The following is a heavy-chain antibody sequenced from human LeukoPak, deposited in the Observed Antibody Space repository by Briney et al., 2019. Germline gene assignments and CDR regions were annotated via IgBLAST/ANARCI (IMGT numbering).Heavy chain of an antibody. J-gene: IGHJ4*02. CDR2: ISGGSDTI. CDR1: GFTFSPYP. V-gene: IGHV3-48*04. CDR3: ARDLGRDRYFDS. Sequence: GGSLRLSCAASGFTFSPYPMNWVRQAPGKGLEWVSYISGGSDTIHYADSVEGRSTIYRDNAKNSLYLKMNSLRAQDTAVYYCARDLGRDRYFDSWGQGTLVTVSS. D-gene: IGHD5-24*01.